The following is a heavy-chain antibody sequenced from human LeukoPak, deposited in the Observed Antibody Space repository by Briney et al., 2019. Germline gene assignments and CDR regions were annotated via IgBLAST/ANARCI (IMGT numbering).Heavy chain of an antibody. Sequence: GGSLRLSCAASGFTFSSYGMHWARQAPGKGLEWVAFIRYDGSNKYYADSVKGRFTISRDNSKNTLYLQMNSLRAEDTAVYYCAGYNCSSTRCYTGGFDYWGQGTLVTVSS. J-gene: IGHJ4*02. D-gene: IGHD2-2*02. V-gene: IGHV3-30*02. CDR1: GFTFSSYG. CDR2: IRYDGSNK. CDR3: AGYNCSSTRCYTGGFDY.